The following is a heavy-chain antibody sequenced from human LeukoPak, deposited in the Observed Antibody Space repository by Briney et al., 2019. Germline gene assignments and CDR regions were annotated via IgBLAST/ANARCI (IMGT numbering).Heavy chain of an antibody. CDR2: IYYSGST. Sequence: EPLSLTCTVSGGSISNYYWSWIRQPPGMGLEWIGYIYYSGSTNYNPSLKSRVTISVDTSKNHFSLKLSSVTAADTAVYYCARGGSYYDYWGQGTLVTVSS. J-gene: IGHJ4*02. D-gene: IGHD1-26*01. CDR3: ARGGSYYDY. V-gene: IGHV4-59*01. CDR1: GGSISNYY.